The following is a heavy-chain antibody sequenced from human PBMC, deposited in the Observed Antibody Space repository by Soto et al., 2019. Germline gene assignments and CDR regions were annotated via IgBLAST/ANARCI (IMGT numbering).Heavy chain of an antibody. CDR1: GDSINSGGYF. D-gene: IGHD3-9*01. J-gene: IGHJ4*02. V-gene: IGHV4-39*01. CDR3: ARHGTYYDILTSYLPGYFDY. CDR2: INYSGTT. Sequence: QLQLLESGPGLVKPSETLSLTCSVSGDSINSGGYFWGWIRQPPGKGLEWIGSINYSGTTYYNLSLKSRITISVDTSKNQYSLNLNSVTAADTAVYYCARHGTYYDILTSYLPGYFDYWGRGTLVTVSS.